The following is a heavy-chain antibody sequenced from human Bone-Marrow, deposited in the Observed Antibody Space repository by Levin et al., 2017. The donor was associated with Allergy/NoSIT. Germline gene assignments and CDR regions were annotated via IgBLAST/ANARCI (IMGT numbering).Heavy chain of an antibody. Sequence: GGSLRLSCKIFGGTFNSHAFTWVRQAPGQGLEWMAGIIPSFATANYARKFQGRVTITADESTSTAYMELSSLRSEDTALYYCARSSLPPEVAFIYSAFDYWGQGTLVTVSS. V-gene: IGHV1-69*01. J-gene: IGHJ4*02. CDR1: GGTFNSHA. CDR2: IIPSFATA. CDR3: ARSSLPPEVAFIYSAFDY. D-gene: IGHD5-24*01.